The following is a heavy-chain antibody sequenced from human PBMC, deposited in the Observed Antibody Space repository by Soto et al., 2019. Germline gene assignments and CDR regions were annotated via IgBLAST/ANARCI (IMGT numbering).Heavy chain of an antibody. CDR1: GYSFTSYW. CDR2: IYPGDSDT. Sequence: GESLKISCKGSGYSFTSYWIGWVRQMPGKGLEWMGIIYPGDSDTRYSPSFQGQVTISADKSISTAYLQWSSLKASDTAMYYCASVVPAAPGGYRYNWFDPWGQGTLVTVSS. D-gene: IGHD2-2*01. J-gene: IGHJ5*02. CDR3: ASVVPAAPGGYRYNWFDP. V-gene: IGHV5-51*01.